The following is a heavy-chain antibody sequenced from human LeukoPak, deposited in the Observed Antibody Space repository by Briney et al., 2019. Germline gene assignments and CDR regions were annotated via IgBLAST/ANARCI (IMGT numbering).Heavy chain of an antibody. CDR3: ARSKAYYDSSGYANDC. CDR2: IYSSGST. V-gene: IGHV4-4*07. D-gene: IGHD3-22*01. J-gene: IGHJ4*02. CDR1: GGSISSYY. Sequence: SETLSLTCTVSGGSISSYYWSWIRQPAGKGLEWIGRIYSSGSTNYDPSLKSRVTMSVDTSKNQFSLKLSSVTAADTAVYYCARSKAYYDSSGYANDCWGQGTLGTVSS.